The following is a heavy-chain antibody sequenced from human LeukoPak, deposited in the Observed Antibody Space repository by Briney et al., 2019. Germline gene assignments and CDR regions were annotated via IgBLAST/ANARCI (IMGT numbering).Heavy chain of an antibody. CDR1: GYTFTSYD. J-gene: IGHJ3*02. CDR3: ARSRGEMATITHAFDI. D-gene: IGHD5-24*01. Sequence: ASVKVSCKASGYTFTSYDIDWVRQATGQGLEWMGWMNPNSGNTGCAQKFQGRVTMTRNTSISTAYMELSSLRSEDTAVYYCARSRGEMATITHAFDIWGQGTMVTVSS. V-gene: IGHV1-8*01. CDR2: MNPNSGNT.